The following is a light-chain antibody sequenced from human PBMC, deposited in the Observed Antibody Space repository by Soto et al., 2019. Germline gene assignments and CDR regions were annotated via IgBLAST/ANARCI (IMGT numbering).Light chain of an antibody. CDR2: GAS. CDR3: QQYGSSPLT. CDR1: QSVSSSY. J-gene: IGKJ4*01. Sequence: SVLTQFSRTLSLSPGERATLSCSASQSVSSSYLAWYQQKPGQAPRLLIYGASSRATGIPDRFSGSGSGTDFTLTISRLEPEDFAVYYCQQYGSSPLTFGGGTKVDIK. V-gene: IGKV3-20*01.